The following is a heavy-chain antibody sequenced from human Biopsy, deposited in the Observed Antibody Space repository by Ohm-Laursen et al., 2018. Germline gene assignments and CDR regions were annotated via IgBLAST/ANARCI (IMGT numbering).Heavy chain of an antibody. J-gene: IGHJ3*01. Sequence: SVKVSCKASGVTFDTYAFGWVRQAPGQGLEWMGGRIPYFNTIYYARNFQDRAVITADRSARTTDMQLGGLRPDDTAVYYCVGGQRGPPIGVTVPGGAFDLWGPGTMVTVSP. V-gene: IGHV1-69*13. CDR3: VGGQRGPPIGVTVPGGAFDL. CDR1: GVTFDTYA. CDR2: RIPYFNTI. D-gene: IGHD2/OR15-2a*01.